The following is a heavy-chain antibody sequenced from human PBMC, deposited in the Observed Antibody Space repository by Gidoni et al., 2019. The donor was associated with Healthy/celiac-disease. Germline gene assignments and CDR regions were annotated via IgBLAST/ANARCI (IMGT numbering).Heavy chain of an antibody. CDR3: ARTGTWNYGMDV. CDR2: INHSGST. CDR1: GGSFSGYY. J-gene: IGHJ6*02. Sequence: QVQLQQWGAGLLKPSETLSLTCAVYGGSFSGYYWSWIRQPPGKGLEWIGEINHSGSTNYNPSLKSRVTISVDTSKNQFSLKLSSVTAADTAVYYCARTGTWNYGMDVWGQGTTVTVSS. D-gene: IGHD3-10*01. V-gene: IGHV4-34*01.